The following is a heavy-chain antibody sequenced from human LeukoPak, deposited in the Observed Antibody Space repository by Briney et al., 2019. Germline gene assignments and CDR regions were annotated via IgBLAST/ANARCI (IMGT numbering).Heavy chain of an antibody. CDR3: TTDSNYYYYMDV. CDR1: GASISSYY. J-gene: IGHJ6*03. V-gene: IGHV4-4*07. CDR2: MYTSGST. Sequence: SETVSLTCTVSGASISSYYWSWIRQPAGKGLEWIGRMYTSGSTNYNPSLKSRVTMSVDTSKNQFSLKLSSVTAADTAVYYCTTDSNYYYYMDVWGKGTTVIVSS.